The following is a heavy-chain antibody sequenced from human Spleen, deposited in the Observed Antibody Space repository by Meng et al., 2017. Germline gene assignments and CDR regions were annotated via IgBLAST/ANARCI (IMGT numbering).Heavy chain of an antibody. CDR1: GFTFSSYW. Sequence: GESLKISCAASGFTFSSYWMSWVRQAPGKGLEWVANIKQDGSERYYVDSVKGRFTISRDNAKNSLYLQIDYLRAEDTAVYYCAKERVTAVAGTDFDYWGQGTLVTVSS. V-gene: IGHV3-7*01. D-gene: IGHD6-19*01. J-gene: IGHJ4*02. CDR3: AKERVTAVAGTDFDY. CDR2: IKQDGSER.